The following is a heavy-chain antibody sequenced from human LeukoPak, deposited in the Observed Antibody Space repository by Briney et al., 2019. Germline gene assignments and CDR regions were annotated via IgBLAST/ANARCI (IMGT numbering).Heavy chain of an antibody. V-gene: IGHV3-73*01. D-gene: IGHD6-6*01. CDR2: IRGIAENYET. J-gene: IGHJ5*02. CDR1: GFTFRASA. CDR3: TRCAPSSEDWLAT. Sequence: GGSLKLSCAASGFTFRASAVHWVRQASGRGLEWLGRIRGIAENYETSYSASVQGSLTISRDDFKDTVYIQLHSLKTENTPVYLCTRCAPSSEDWLATWGQGPLIPVS.